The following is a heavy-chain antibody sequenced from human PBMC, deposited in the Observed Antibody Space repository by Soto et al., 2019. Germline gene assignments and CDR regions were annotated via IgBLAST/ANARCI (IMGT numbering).Heavy chain of an antibody. CDR3: ARDPPWYSNSEGRYYYYMDV. J-gene: IGHJ6*03. V-gene: IGHV3-11*01. CDR2: ISSSGSTI. Sequence: GGSLRLSCAASGFTFSDYYMSWIRQAPGKGLEWVSYISSSGSTIYYADSVKGRFTISRDNAKNSLYLQMNSLRAEDTAVYYCARDPPWYSNSEGRYYYYMDVWGKGTTVTVSS. CDR1: GFTFSDYY. D-gene: IGHD4-4*01.